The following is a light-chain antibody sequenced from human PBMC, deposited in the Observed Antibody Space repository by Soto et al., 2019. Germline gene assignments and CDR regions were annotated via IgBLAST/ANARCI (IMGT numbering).Light chain of an antibody. V-gene: IGKV1-6*01. Sequence: AIQMTQSPSSLFASVGDRVIITCRAGQASRNDLGWYQQKPGKAPKLLIYTASTLQSGVPSRFSGSGSGADFTLTIRSLQPEDSATYYCLHDYSYPRTFGQGTKVDIK. J-gene: IGKJ1*01. CDR3: LHDYSYPRT. CDR2: TAS. CDR1: QASRND.